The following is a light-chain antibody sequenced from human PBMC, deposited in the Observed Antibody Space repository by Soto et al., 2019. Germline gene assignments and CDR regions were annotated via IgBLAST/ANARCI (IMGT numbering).Light chain of an antibody. Sequence: IQVTQSPSSLSASVGDRVTITCRASQAIRNDVAWYQQKPGRVPNLLIYAATHLQSGVPSRFSGSGFGTDFTLTISSLQPEDFATYYCLQDYSYPNTFGGGTKVEIK. CDR1: QAIRND. V-gene: IGKV1-6*01. CDR3: LQDYSYPNT. J-gene: IGKJ4*01. CDR2: AAT.